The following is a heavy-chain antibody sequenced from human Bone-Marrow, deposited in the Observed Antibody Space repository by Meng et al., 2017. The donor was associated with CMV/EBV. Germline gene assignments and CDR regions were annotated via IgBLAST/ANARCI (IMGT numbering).Heavy chain of an antibody. V-gene: IGHV4-61*01. CDR2: IYYSGST. D-gene: IGHD2-2*01. CDR1: GGSVSSGSYY. CDR3: ARVRGRPGTTWSDY. J-gene: IGHJ4*02. Sequence: SETLSLTCTVSGGSVSSGSYYWSWIRQPPGKGLEWIGYIYYSGSTNYNPSLKSRVTISVDTSKNQFSLKLSSVTAADTALYYCARVRGRPGTTWSDYWGQGTLVTVSS.